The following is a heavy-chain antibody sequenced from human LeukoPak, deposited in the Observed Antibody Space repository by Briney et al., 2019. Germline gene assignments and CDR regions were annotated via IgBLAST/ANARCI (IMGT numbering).Heavy chain of an antibody. Sequence: PGGSLRLSCAASGFTFRTYWMSWVRQAPGKGLEWIGYIYYSGSTSYNPSLKSRVTISVDTSKNQFSLKLSSVTAADTAVYYCARVGGYCSSTSCYRYFDYWGQGTLVTVSS. CDR1: GFTFRTYW. D-gene: IGHD2-2*01. CDR3: ARVGGYCSSTSCYRYFDY. V-gene: IGHV4-59*01. CDR2: IYYSGST. J-gene: IGHJ4*02.